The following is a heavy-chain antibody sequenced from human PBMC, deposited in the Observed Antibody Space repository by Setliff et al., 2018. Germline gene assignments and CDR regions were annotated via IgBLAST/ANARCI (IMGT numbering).Heavy chain of an antibody. D-gene: IGHD6-19*01. CDR2: INAGNGNT. CDR1: GYTFTSYA. V-gene: IGHV1-3*01. J-gene: IGHJ4*02. Sequence: ASVKVSCKASGYTFTSYAMHWVRQAPGQRLEWMGWINAGNGNTRFAQNFQGRVTLTTDTPTSTAYMELRCLISDDTAVYYFARSPPNRGFGSGWYGDFWGQGTLVTVSS. CDR3: ARSPPNRGFGSGWYGDF.